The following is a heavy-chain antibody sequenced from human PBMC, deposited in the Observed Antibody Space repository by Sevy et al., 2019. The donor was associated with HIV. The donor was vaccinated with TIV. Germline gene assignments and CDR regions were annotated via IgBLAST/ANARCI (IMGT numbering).Heavy chain of an antibody. D-gene: IGHD3-16*01. V-gene: IGHV3-23*01. CDR1: EFTFSSHA. CDR3: ARVGRGISAFDI. J-gene: IGHJ3*02. CDR2: ISGDGVNT. Sequence: GGSLRLSCAASEFTFSSHAVSWVRQAPGKGLEWVSAISGDGVNTHYADSVRGRFTISRDNFKNTLYMQMNSLRAEDTALYYCARVGRGISAFDIWGQGTMVTVSS.